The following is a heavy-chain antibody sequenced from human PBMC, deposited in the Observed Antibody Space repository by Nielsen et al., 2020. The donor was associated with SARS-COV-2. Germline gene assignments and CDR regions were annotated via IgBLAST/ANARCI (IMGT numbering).Heavy chain of an antibody. CDR3: AKGAWYYDSSGYYAY. V-gene: IGHV3-30*18. CDR1: GFTFSSYG. CDR2: ISYDGSNK. D-gene: IGHD3-22*01. Sequence: GGSLRLSCAASGFTFSSYGMHWVRQAPGKGLEWVAVISYDGSNKYYADSVKGRFTISRDNSKNTLYLQMNSLRAEDTAVYYCAKGAWYYDSSGYYAYWGQGTLVTVSS. J-gene: IGHJ4*02.